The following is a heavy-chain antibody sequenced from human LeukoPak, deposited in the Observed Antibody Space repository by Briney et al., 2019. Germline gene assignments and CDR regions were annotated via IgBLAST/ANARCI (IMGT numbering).Heavy chain of an antibody. D-gene: IGHD3-22*01. Sequence: GGSLRLSCAASGFTFSSYWMHWVRQAPGKGLVWVSRINSDGSSTSYADSVKGRFTISRDNAKNTLYLQMNSLRAEDTAVYYCAKDKGENYYDSSGYLDYWGQGTLVTASS. V-gene: IGHV3-74*01. CDR2: INSDGSST. CDR1: GFTFSSYW. J-gene: IGHJ4*02. CDR3: AKDKGENYYDSSGYLDY.